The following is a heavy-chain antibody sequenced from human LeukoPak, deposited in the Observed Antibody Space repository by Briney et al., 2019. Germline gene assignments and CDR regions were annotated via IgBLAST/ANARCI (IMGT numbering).Heavy chain of an antibody. CDR2: IYYSGST. CDR3: ARSQLKYSSGWMLNWFDP. D-gene: IGHD6-19*01. Sequence: WVRQPPGKGLEWIGYIYYSGSTYYNPSLKSRVTISVDTSKNQFSLKLSSVTAADTAVYYCARSQLKYSSGWMLNWFDPWGQGTLVTVSS. V-gene: IGHV4-30-4*08. J-gene: IGHJ5*02.